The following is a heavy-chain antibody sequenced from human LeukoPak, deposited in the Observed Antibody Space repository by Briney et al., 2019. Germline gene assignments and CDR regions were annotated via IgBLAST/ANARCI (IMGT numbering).Heavy chain of an antibody. Sequence: SQTLSLTCTVSGGSISSGDYYWSWIRQPPGKGLEWIGYIYYSGSTYYNPSLKSRVTISADTSKNQFSLKLSSVTAADTAVYYCARTTLSQAFDIWGQGTMVTVSS. CDR3: ARTTLSQAFDI. CDR2: IYYSGST. J-gene: IGHJ3*02. D-gene: IGHD4-17*01. V-gene: IGHV4-30-4*08. CDR1: GGSISSGDYY.